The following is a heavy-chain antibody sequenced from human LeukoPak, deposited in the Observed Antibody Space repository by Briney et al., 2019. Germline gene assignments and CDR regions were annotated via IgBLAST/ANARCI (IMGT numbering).Heavy chain of an antibody. CDR3: ARSGGRQRLRPDAFDI. CDR1: GGTFSSYA. V-gene: IGHV1-69*13. CDR2: IIPIFGTA. Sequence: HRASVKVSCKASGGTFSSYAISWVRQAPGQGLEWMGGIIPIFGTANYAQKFQGRVTITADESTSTAYMELSSLRSEDTAVYYCARSGGRQRLRPDAFDIWGQGTMVTVSS. J-gene: IGHJ3*02. D-gene: IGHD6-25*01.